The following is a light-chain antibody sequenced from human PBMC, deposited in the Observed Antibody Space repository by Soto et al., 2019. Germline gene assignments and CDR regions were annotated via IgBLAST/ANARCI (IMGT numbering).Light chain of an antibody. CDR3: CSYAGSYTFV. CDR2: DVS. CDR1: ASDVGGYSY. J-gene: IGLJ1*01. V-gene: IGLV2-11*01. Sequence: HSALTQPRSVSGSPGQSVTISCTGTASDVGGYSYVSWYQQHPGKVPKLIIYDVSKWPSGVPDRFSGSKSGNTASLTISGLQAEDEGDYYCCSYAGSYTFVFGTGTKLTVL.